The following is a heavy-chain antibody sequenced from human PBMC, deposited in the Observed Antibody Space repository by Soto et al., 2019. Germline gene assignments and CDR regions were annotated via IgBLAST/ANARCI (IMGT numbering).Heavy chain of an antibody. Sequence: HVELVQSGADVKKPGASVTISCKASGYTFTDYALHWVRQAPGQRLEWMGWMNAGVGNTLYSQKFQGRITFTRDTSASTAYMELNSLKSEDTAIYYCARDTGYTFGSLNYWGPGTLVTVSS. D-gene: IGHD5-18*01. V-gene: IGHV1-3*01. CDR2: MNAGVGNT. CDR1: GYTFTDYA. J-gene: IGHJ4*02. CDR3: ARDTGYTFGSLNY.